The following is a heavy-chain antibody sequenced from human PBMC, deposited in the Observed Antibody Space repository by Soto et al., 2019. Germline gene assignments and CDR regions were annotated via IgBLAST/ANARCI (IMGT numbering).Heavy chain of an antibody. J-gene: IGHJ6*02. D-gene: IGHD5-18*01. Sequence: GGSLRLSCSASGFIFSDYYMSWIRQAPGKGLEWVSSMSGSGSSIYYADSVKGRFTITRDKSKKTLYLQMNSLRAEDTAVYWCARERAMDYYHYGRDGWGPGATITV. V-gene: IGHV3-23*01. CDR3: ARERAMDYYHYGRDG. CDR1: GFIFSDYY. CDR2: MSGSGSSI.